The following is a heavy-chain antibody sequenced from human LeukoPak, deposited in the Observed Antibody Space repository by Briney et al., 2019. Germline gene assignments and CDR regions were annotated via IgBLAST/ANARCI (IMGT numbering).Heavy chain of an antibody. Sequence: GGSLRLSCAASGFTFSSYSMNWVRQAPGKGLEWISYISSSSSTIYYADSVKGRFTISRDNAKNSLYLQVNSLRAEDTAVYYCARSGSYYYYYYMDVWGKGTTVTVSS. CDR2: ISSSSSTI. CDR3: ARSGSYYYYYYMDV. D-gene: IGHD1-26*01. V-gene: IGHV3-48*04. CDR1: GFTFSSYS. J-gene: IGHJ6*03.